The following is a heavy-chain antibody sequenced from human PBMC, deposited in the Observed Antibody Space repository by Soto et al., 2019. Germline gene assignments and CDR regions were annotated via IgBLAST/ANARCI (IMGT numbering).Heavy chain of an antibody. J-gene: IGHJ5*02. V-gene: IGHV4-59*08. D-gene: IGHD3-3*01. CDR2: IYYSGST. CDR3: ARTYYDFWSGYLNWFDP. Sequence: SETLSLTCTVSGGSISSYYWSWIRQPPGKGLEWIGYIYYSGSTNYNPSLKSRVTISVDTSKNQFSLKLSSVTAADTAVYYCARTYYDFWSGYLNWFDPWGQGTLVTVSS. CDR1: GGSISSYY.